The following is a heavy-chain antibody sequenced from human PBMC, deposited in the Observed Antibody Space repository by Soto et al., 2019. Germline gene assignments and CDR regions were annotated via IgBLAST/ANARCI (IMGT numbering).Heavy chain of an antibody. CDR2: MNPNSGNT. CDR1: GYTFTNYD. D-gene: IGHD6-13*01. Sequence: QVQLVQSGAEVKKPGASVKVSCKTSGYTFTNYDINWVRQAPGQGLEWMGWMNPNSGNTGYAQQYQGRVSMPSNTAISTAYMELSGLRSEDSGMYFCAKWGQGPASGPNFDFWGQGTLVTVSS. CDR3: AKWGQGPASGPNFDF. V-gene: IGHV1-8*01. J-gene: IGHJ4*02.